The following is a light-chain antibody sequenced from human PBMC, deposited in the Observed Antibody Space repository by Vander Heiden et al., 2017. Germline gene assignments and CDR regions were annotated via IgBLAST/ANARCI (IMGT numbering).Light chain of an antibody. V-gene: IGKV1-6*01. Sequence: AIQMTQSPSSLSASVGDRVTITCRASPDIGNDLTWYQQKPGKAPKFLISAVSSLEGGVPSRFSGSGFGTDFTLTITSLQPEDSATYYCLRDHVFPWTLGQGTKVEVK. CDR3: LRDHVFPWT. J-gene: IGKJ1*01. CDR1: PDIGND. CDR2: AVS.